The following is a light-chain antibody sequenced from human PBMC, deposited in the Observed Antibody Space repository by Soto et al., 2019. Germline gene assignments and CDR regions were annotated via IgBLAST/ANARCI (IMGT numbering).Light chain of an antibody. J-gene: IGKJ1*01. CDR1: QGMSND. V-gene: IGKV1-27*01. CDR2: AAS. CDR3: QTYNSAPWT. Sequence: DIQMTQSPSSLSASVGDRVTITCRASQGMSNDLAWYQQKPGKVPKLLIYAASTLQSGVPSRFSGSGSGTDFPRTISSLQPEDVATYYCQTYNSAPWTFGQGTKVEIK.